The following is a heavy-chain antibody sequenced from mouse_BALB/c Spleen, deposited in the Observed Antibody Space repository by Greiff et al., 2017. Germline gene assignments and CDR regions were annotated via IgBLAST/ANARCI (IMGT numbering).Heavy chain of an antibody. V-gene: IGHV5-12-1*01. CDR3: ARLRYDEGGYAMDY. D-gene: IGHD2-14*01. Sequence: EVKLVESGGGLVKPGGSLKLSCAASGFAFSSYDMSWVRQTPEKRLEWVAYISSGGGSTYYPDTVKGRFTISRDNAKNTLYLQMSSLKSEDTAMYYCARLRYDEGGYAMDYWGQGTSVTVSS. J-gene: IGHJ4*01. CDR1: GFAFSSYD. CDR2: ISSGGGST.